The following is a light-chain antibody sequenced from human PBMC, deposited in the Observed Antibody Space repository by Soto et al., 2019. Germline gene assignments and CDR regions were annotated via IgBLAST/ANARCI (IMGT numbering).Light chain of an antibody. Sequence: DIVLTQTQLSSTVNARQPASISCRSRQSLVHSDGNTYLSWLHQRPGQAPRLLIYGASTRATGIPARFSGSGSGTEFTLSISSLQSEDFAVYYCQQYNNWPPITFGQGTRLEIK. V-gene: IGKV2-24*01. CDR2: GAS. CDR3: QQYNNWPPIT. J-gene: IGKJ5*01. CDR1: QSLVHSDGNTY.